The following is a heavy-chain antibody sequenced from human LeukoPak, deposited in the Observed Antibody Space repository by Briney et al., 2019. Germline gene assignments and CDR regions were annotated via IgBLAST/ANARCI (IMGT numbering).Heavy chain of an antibody. J-gene: IGHJ5*02. CDR2: ISGSGGST. D-gene: IGHD5-18*01. CDR1: GFTFSNYV. CDR3: AKDRPGYSYGYR. Sequence: GGSLRLSCAASGFTFSNYVMSWVRQAPGKGLEWVSAISGSGGSTYYADSVKGRFTISRDNSKNTLYLQMNSLRAEDTAVYYCAKDRPGYSYGYRWGQGTLVTVS. V-gene: IGHV3-23*01.